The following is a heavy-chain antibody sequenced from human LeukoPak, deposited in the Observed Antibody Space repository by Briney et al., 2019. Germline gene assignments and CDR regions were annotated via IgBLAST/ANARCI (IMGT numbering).Heavy chain of an antibody. J-gene: IGHJ5*02. CDR2: INHSGST. V-gene: IGHV4-34*01. CDR3: AKTFQLPRRYHYGSGSYSKGTNWFDP. CDR1: GGSFSGYY. Sequence: SETLSLTCAVYGGSFSGYYWSWIRQPPGKGLEWIGEINHSGSTNYNPSLKSRLTISVGTSKNQFSLKLSSVTAADTAVYYCAKTFQLPRRYHYGSGSYSKGTNWFDPWGQGTLVTVSS. D-gene: IGHD3-10*01.